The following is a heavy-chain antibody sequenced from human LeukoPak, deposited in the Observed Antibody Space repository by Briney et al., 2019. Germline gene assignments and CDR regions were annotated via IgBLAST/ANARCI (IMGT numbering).Heavy chain of an antibody. CDR1: GGTFSSYA. CDR2: ILPIFATA. J-gene: IGHJ4*02. D-gene: IGHD1-26*01. V-gene: IGHV1-69*05. Sequence: SVKVSCKASGGTFSSYAISWLRQAPGQGLEWMGGILPIFATANYAQKFQGRVTITTDESTSTAYMELSSLRSEDTAVYYGARAPPTGPYDHGSYYSFDYWGQGTLVTVSS. CDR3: ARAPPTGPYDHGSYYSFDY.